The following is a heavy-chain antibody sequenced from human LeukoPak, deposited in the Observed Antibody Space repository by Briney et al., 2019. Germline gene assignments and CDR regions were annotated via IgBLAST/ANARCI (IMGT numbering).Heavy chain of an antibody. J-gene: IGHJ4*02. CDR1: GFTFSSYS. Sequence: PGGSLRLSCAASGFTFSSYSMNWVRQAPGKGLEWVSSISSSNTYIYYADSVKGRFTISRDNAKNSLYLQMNSLRAEDTAVYYCARDKVVPAAIGHYWGQGTLVTVSS. V-gene: IGHV3-21*01. CDR3: ARDKVVPAAIGHY. D-gene: IGHD2-2*01. CDR2: ISSSNTYI.